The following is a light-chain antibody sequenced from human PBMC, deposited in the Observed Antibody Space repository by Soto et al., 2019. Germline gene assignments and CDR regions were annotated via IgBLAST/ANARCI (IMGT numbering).Light chain of an antibody. V-gene: IGLV2-14*01. Sequence: QSVLTQPASVSGSPGQSITISCTGTSSDVGGYNYVSWYQQHPGKAPKLMIYEVSNQPSGVSNRFSGSKSGNTASLTISGRQAEDEADYYCSSYTSSSTRVFGGGTKLTVL. J-gene: IGLJ3*02. CDR1: SSDVGGYNY. CDR2: EVS. CDR3: SSYTSSSTRV.